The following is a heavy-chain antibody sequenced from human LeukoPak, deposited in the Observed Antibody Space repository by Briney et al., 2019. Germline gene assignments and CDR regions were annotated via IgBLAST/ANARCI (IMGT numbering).Heavy chain of an antibody. CDR1: GYTFTGHY. CDR3: ARDPPKYSNWYFKFDI. J-gene: IGHJ4*02. Sequence: ASVKVSCKASGYTFTGHYMHWVRQAPGQGLEWVGWIAPHSGGTNYAQKFRGRITFTSDTSAMTAYMDLSSLSPDDAAVYYCARDPPKYSNWYFKFDIWGQGTLVTVSS. CDR2: IAPHSGGT. V-gene: IGHV1-2*02. D-gene: IGHD6-13*01.